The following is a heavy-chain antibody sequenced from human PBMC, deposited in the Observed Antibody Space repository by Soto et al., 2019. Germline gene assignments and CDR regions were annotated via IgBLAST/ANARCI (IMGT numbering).Heavy chain of an antibody. Sequence: EVQLVESGGGLIQPGGSLRLSCAASGFTFNDHYMDWVRQAPGKGLEWVGRTRDKANSYSTEYAASVKGRFTISRDDSKHSLYLQMNSLQTEDTAVYYCARSKAYYYVGWGQGTLVTVSS. CDR3: ARSKAYYYVG. J-gene: IGHJ4*02. D-gene: IGHD3-22*01. V-gene: IGHV3-72*01. CDR1: GFTFNDHY. CDR2: TRDKANSYST.